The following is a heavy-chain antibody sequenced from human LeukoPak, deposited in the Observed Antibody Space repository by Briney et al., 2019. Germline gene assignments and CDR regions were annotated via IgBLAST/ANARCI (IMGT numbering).Heavy chain of an antibody. CDR2: ISYDGSNK. CDR1: GFTFSSYG. CDR3: AKGGVGYYYGSGVDY. Sequence: GGSLRLSCAASGFTFSSYGMHGVRQAPGKGLEWVAVISYDGSNKYYADSVKGRFTISRDNSKNTLYLQMNSLRAEDTAVYYCAKGGVGYYYGSGVDYWGQGTLVTVSS. D-gene: IGHD3-10*01. J-gene: IGHJ4*02. V-gene: IGHV3-30*18.